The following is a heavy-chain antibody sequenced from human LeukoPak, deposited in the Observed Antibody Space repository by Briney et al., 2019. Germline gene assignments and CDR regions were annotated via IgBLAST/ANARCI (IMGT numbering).Heavy chain of an antibody. Sequence: GGSLRLSCTASGLTLGGHDMHWVRQTTGDGLEWVAAVSAGHHAFYAGSVRGRFTVSREDAKNSLFHQMNSLRAGDTAIYYCVREARGYHYTYFDYWGQGSLVTVSS. V-gene: IGHV3-13*01. CDR2: VSAGHHA. CDR1: GLTLGGHD. D-gene: IGHD5-18*01. CDR3: VREARGYHYTYFDY. J-gene: IGHJ4*02.